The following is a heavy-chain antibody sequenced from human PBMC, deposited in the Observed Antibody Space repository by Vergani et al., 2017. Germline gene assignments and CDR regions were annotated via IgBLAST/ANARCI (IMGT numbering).Heavy chain of an antibody. CDR2: INPNSGGT. CDR1: GYTFTGYY. V-gene: IGHV1-2*04. J-gene: IGHJ4*02. Sequence: VQLVQSGAEVKKPGASVKVSCKASGYTFTGYYMHWVRQAPGKGLEWMGWINPNSGGTNYAQKFQGWVTMTRDTCTSPVYMELGSLRSEDTAVYYCARAGDELLIDYWGQGTLVTVSS. CDR3: ARAGDELLIDY. D-gene: IGHD2-15*01.